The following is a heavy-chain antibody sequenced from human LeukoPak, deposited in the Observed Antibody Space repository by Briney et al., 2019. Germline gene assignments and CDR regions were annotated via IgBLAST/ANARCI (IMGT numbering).Heavy chain of an antibody. V-gene: IGHV3-11*04. Sequence: PGGSLRLSCAASGFTFSDYYMSWIRQAPGKGLEWVSYISSSGSTIYYADSVKGRFTISRDNAKNSLYLQMNSLRAEDTAVYYCARVTHYDFWSGYSGTGYYYYMDVWGKGTTVTISS. J-gene: IGHJ6*03. CDR3: ARVTHYDFWSGYSGTGYYYYMDV. CDR1: GFTFSDYY. D-gene: IGHD3-3*01. CDR2: ISSSGSTI.